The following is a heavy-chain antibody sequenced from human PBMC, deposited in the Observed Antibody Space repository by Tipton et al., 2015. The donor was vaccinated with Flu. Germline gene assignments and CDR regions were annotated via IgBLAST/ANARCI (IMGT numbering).Heavy chain of an antibody. V-gene: IGHV4-59*01. CDR3: ARSGSKGSSPDY. CDR2: IYYSGST. Sequence: TLSLTCTVSGGSINSYYWSWIRQSAGKGLEWIGYIYYSGSTNYNPSLKSRVTISVDTSKNQFSLKLSSVTAADTAVYYCARSGSKGSSPDYWGQGTLVTVSS. J-gene: IGHJ4*02. CDR1: GGSINSYY. D-gene: IGHD6-13*01.